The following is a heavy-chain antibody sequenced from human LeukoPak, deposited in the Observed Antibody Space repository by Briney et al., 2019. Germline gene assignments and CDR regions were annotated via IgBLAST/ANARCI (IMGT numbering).Heavy chain of an antibody. CDR2: ISASGDNT. J-gene: IGHJ4*02. V-gene: IGHV3-23*01. CDR3: ASGHTTMDYCGH. D-gene: IGHD3-10*01. CDR1: GFSLTTYV. Sequence: GGSLRLSCAASGFSLTTYVMKWVRQAPGKGLKWVSSISASGDNTFYADSVQGRFTISRDNSKDTMFLQMNSLRVEDTAVYFCASGHTTMDYCGHWGQGTLVTVSS.